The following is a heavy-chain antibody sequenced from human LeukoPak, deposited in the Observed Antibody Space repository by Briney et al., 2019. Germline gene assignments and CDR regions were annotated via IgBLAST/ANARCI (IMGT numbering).Heavy chain of an antibody. D-gene: IGHD6-13*01. Sequence: GGSLRLSCAASGFTFSSYGMHWVRQAPGKGLEWVAVIWYDGSNKYYADSVKGGFTISRDNSKNTLYLQMNSLRAEDTAVYYCARDKVEYSSSWGEFDYWGQGTLVTVSS. J-gene: IGHJ4*02. CDR2: IWYDGSNK. V-gene: IGHV3-33*01. CDR3: ARDKVEYSSSWGEFDY. CDR1: GFTFSSYG.